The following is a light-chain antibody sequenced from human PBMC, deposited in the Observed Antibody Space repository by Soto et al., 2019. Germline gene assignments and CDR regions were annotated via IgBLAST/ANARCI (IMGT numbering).Light chain of an antibody. CDR1: QSVSSSY. Sequence: EIVMTQSPATLSLSPGERATFTCRASQSVSSSYLAWYQQKPGQAPRLLIYGASSRATGIPDRFSGSGSGTDFTLTISRLEPEDFAVYYCHQYDNAPQTYGQGTRVDIK. CDR3: HQYDNAPQT. V-gene: IGKV3-20*01. J-gene: IGKJ2*01. CDR2: GAS.